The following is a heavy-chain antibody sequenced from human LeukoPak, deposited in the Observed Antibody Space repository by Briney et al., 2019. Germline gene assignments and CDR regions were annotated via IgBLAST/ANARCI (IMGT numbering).Heavy chain of an antibody. Sequence: GGSLRLSCAATGFTFSSYAMTWVRQAPGEGLEWVSGISGSSGITYYADSVKGRFTISRDISKNMLYLQMNSLRAEDTAVYHCAKGAYYDILTGYLLDYWGQGTLVTASS. D-gene: IGHD3-9*01. CDR3: AKGAYYDILTGYLLDY. J-gene: IGHJ4*02. CDR1: GFTFSSYA. V-gene: IGHV3-23*01. CDR2: ISGSSGIT.